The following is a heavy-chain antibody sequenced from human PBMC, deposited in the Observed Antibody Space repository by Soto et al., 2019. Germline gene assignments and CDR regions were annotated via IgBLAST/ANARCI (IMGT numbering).Heavy chain of an antibody. CDR2: ISAYNGNT. J-gene: IGHJ4*02. CDR3: ARSAKWYYYDSSRYHKDDY. D-gene: IGHD3-22*01. Sequence: ASVKVSCKASGYTFTSYGISWVRQAPGQGLEWMGWISAYNGNTNYAQKLQGRVTMTTDTSTSTAYMELRSLRSDDTAVYYCARSAKWYYYDSSRYHKDDYWGRRSLVTVSS. CDR1: GYTFTSYG. V-gene: IGHV1-18*01.